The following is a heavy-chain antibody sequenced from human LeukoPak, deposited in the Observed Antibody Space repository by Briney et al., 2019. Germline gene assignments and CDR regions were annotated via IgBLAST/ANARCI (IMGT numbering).Heavy chain of an antibody. CDR1: GFTFFSYE. V-gene: IGHV3-48*03. D-gene: IGHD3-10*01. J-gene: IGHJ4*02. CDR2: ISSSASTK. CDR3: ARNSGSGVWGVNMGNY. Sequence: GGSLRLSCAASGFTFFSYEMYWVRQAPGKGLEGVSYISSSASTKYYADSVKGRFTISRDNSNNTLYLQVNSLRAEDTAVYYCARNSGSGVWGVNMGNYWGQGTLVTVSS.